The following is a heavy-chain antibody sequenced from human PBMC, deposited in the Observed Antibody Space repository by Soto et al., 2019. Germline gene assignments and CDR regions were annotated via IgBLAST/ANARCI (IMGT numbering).Heavy chain of an antibody. CDR2: IFWDDDK. Sequence: SGPTLVNPTQTLTLTRTFSGFSLSTSGVGVGWIRQPPGTALEWLGIIFWDDDKRYRPSLKSRVTITKDTSKNQLVLTMTNMDPVDTATYYCAHLPWKEMWPRAPVVNWGQGTPVTVSS. D-gene: IGHD1-1*01. CDR1: GFSLSTSGVG. CDR3: AHLPWKEMWPRAPVVN. J-gene: IGHJ4*02. V-gene: IGHV2-5*02.